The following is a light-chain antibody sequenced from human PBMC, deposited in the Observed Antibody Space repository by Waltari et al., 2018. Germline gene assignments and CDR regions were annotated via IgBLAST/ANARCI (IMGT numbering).Light chain of an antibody. Sequence: QSALTQPASVSGSPGQSITISCTGTSSDVGTYKYVSWYQQPPGKAPKLMIYDVSNRPSGVSNRFSGSKSGNTASLTISGLQAEDEADYYCSSYTSSSTYVFGTGTKVTVL. V-gene: IGLV2-14*03. CDR2: DVS. J-gene: IGLJ1*01. CDR1: SSDVGTYKY. CDR3: SSYTSSSTYV.